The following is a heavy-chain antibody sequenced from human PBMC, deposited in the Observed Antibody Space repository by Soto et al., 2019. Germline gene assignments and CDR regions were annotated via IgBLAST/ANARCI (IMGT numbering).Heavy chain of an antibody. J-gene: IGHJ5*02. CDR2: INHSGST. Sequence: ETLSLTCAVYGGSFSGYYWSWIRQPPGKGLEWIGEINHSGSTNYNPSLKSRVTISVDTSKNQFSLKLSSVTAADTAVYYCARSVLEYSSSWYYWFDPWGQGTLVTVSS. D-gene: IGHD6-13*01. CDR1: GGSFSGYY. V-gene: IGHV4-34*01. CDR3: ARSVLEYSSSWYYWFDP.